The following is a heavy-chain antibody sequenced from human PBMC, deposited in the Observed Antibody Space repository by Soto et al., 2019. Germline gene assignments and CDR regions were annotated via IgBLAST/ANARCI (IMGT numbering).Heavy chain of an antibody. Sequence: QVHLMESGGGVVHPGGSLRLSCAASGFTFSTYGMHWVRQAPGKGLEWVALMSYDGSYRYYGDSVRGRFTVSRDNSKYTLYLQMDDLRGEDTPLYYCAEDECSRGNCYRRTKCYDYMDVWSKGTTV. CDR1: GFTFSTYG. D-gene: IGHD2-15*01. J-gene: IGHJ6*03. CDR2: MSYDGSYR. V-gene: IGHV3-30*18. CDR3: AEDECSRGNCYRRTKCYDYMDV.